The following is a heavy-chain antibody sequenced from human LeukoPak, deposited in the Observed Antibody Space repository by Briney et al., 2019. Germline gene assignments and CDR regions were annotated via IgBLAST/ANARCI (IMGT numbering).Heavy chain of an antibody. D-gene: IGHD5-18*01. CDR2: INHSVRT. V-gene: IGHV4-34*01. J-gene: IGHJ4*02. CDR3: AISRGSSYGYAFGY. CDR1: GGSFSGYY. Sequence: SETLSLTCAVSGGSFSGYYWSWVRQPPGKGLEWIGEINHSVRTNYHPSLTSRLPISVHTSKTQFSLKLSSVTAADTAVYYCAISRGSSYGYAFGYWGQGTLVTVSS.